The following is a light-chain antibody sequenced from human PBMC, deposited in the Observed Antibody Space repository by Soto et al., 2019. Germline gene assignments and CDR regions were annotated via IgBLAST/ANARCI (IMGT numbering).Light chain of an antibody. CDR2: DAS. Sequence: DIQMTQSPSPLSASVGDRVTITCQASQDISTNLNWYQQKPGKAPKLLIQDASNLEPGVPSRFSGSGSGTDFTFTISSLLPEDFATYYCQQYDNLSITFGPGTKVDL. CDR3: QQYDNLSIT. J-gene: IGKJ3*01. CDR1: QDISTN. V-gene: IGKV1-33*01.